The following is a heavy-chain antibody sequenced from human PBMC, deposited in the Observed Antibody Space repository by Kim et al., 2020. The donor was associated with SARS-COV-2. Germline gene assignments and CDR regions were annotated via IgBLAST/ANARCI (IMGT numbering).Heavy chain of an antibody. CDR3: ARYYYDSSSSVEYFQH. CDR2: IKQDGSEK. Sequence: GGSLRLSCAASGFTFSSYWMSWVRQAPGKGLEWVANIKQDGSEKYYVDSVKGRFTVSRDNARTSLYLQMNSLTAEDTAVYYCARYYYDSSSSVEYFQHWGQGTLVSVSS. CDR1: GFTFSSYW. V-gene: IGHV3-7*03. J-gene: IGHJ1*01. D-gene: IGHD3-22*01.